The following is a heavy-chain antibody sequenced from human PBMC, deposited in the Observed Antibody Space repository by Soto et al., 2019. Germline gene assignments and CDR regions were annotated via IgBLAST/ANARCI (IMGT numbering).Heavy chain of an antibody. D-gene: IGHD3-16*02. CDR2: INSGGTVA. Sequence: EVQLLESGGGLVQPGGSLRLSCAASGFTYESYAMSWVRQAPGKGLEWVSGINSGGTVAHYADSVEGRFAISRDTSKNTLSLEMNSLRADDTGLYYCAISTGGFGGLFVVPSDYWGQGTLVTVSS. CDR1: GFTYESYA. V-gene: IGHV3-23*01. CDR3: AISTGGFGGLFVVPSDY. J-gene: IGHJ4*02.